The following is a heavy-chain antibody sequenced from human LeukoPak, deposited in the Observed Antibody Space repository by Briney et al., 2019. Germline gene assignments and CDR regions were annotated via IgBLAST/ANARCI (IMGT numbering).Heavy chain of an antibody. Sequence: SETLSLTCTASGGSIINNHYYWGWIRQLPGKGLEWIGTVFHGGSTYYNPSLESRVTISVDTANNQFSLNLRSVTAADTALYYCARHVPSALRVVVVTSDWYFDLWGRGTLVTVSS. D-gene: IGHD2-21*02. V-gene: IGHV4-39*01. CDR2: VFHGGST. CDR3: ARHVPSALRVVVVTSDWYFDL. CDR1: GGSIINNHYY. J-gene: IGHJ2*01.